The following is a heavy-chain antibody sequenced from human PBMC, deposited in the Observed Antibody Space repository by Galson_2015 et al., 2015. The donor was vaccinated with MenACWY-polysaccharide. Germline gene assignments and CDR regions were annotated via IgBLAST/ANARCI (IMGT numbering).Heavy chain of an antibody. Sequence: SLRLSCAASGFTFSSYAMSWVRQAPGAGLEWVSALSGSGGSTYYADPVKGRFTISRDNSKNTLYLQMNSLRAEDTAIYYCANSGYCSGDSCYGGMDVWGQGTTVTVSS. CDR2: LSGSGGST. V-gene: IGHV3-23*01. D-gene: IGHD2-15*01. CDR1: GFTFSSYA. J-gene: IGHJ6*02. CDR3: ANSGYCSGDSCYGGMDV.